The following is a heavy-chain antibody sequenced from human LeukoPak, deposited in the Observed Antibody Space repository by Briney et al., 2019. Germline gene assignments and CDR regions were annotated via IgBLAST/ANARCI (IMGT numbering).Heavy chain of an antibody. CDR2: INHSRST. CDR1: GGSFSGYY. J-gene: IGHJ4*02. Sequence: SETLSLTCAVYGGSFSGYYWSWIRQPPGKGLEWIGEINHSRSTNYNPSLKSRVTISVDTSKNQFSLKLSSVTAADTAVYYCARVAYGDYFDYWGQGTLVTVSS. V-gene: IGHV4-34*01. CDR3: ARVAYGDYFDY. D-gene: IGHD4-17*01.